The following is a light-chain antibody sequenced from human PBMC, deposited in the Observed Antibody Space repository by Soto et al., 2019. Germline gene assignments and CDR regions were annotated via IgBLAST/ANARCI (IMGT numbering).Light chain of an antibody. V-gene: IGKV1-5*01. J-gene: IGKJ1*01. CDR3: QQYYSDWT. CDR1: QSISNW. CDR2: DAS. Sequence: DIQMTQSPSSLSASVGDRVTITCRASQSISNWLAWYQQKPGKAPKLLIYDASSLEGGVPSRFSGSGSGTEFTLTLSSLQPDDFATYYCQQYYSDWTFGQVTKVESK.